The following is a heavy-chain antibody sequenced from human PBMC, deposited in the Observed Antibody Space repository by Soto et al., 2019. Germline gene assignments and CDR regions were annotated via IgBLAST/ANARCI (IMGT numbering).Heavy chain of an antibody. CDR3: ARLGGSGCPLCWFGLMDV. CDR1: GGSISSSSYY. J-gene: IGHJ6*03. CDR2: IYYSGST. D-gene: IGHD6-19*01. V-gene: IGHV4-39*07. Sequence: SETLSLTCTVSGGSISSSSYYWGWIRQPPGKGLEWIGSIYYSGSTNYNPSLKSRVTISVDTSKNQFSLKLSSVTAADTAVYYCARLGGSGCPLCWFGLMDVWGKGTTVTVSS.